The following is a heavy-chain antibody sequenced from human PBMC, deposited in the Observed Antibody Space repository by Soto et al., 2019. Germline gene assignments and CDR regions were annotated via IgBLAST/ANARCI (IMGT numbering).Heavy chain of an antibody. CDR3: ARESYKRWLPY. V-gene: IGHV1-69*04. D-gene: IGHD5-12*01. CDR2: IIPILGIA. Sequence: SVKVSCKASGGTFSSYTISWVRQAPGQGLEWMGRIIPILGIANYAQKFQGRVTITADKSTSTAYMELRSLRSDDTAVYYCARESYKRWLPYWGQGTLVTVSS. CDR1: GGTFSSYT. J-gene: IGHJ4*02.